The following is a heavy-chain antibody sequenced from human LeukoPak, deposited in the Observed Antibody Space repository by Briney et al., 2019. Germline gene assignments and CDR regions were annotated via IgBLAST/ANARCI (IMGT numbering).Heavy chain of an antibody. Sequence: GGSLRLSCAASGFTFSSYGMHWVRQAPGKGLEWVAVIWYDGSNKYYADSVKGRFTVSRDNSLNALHLQMNSLKTEDTAVYYCAREFGHNRWYFDYWGQGALVTVSS. D-gene: IGHD5-24*01. CDR3: AREFGHNRWYFDY. CDR2: IWYDGSNK. V-gene: IGHV3-33*01. CDR1: GFTFSSYG. J-gene: IGHJ4*02.